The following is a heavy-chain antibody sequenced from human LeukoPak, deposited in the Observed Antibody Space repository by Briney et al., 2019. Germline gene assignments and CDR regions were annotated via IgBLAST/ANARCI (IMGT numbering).Heavy chain of an antibody. CDR3: ARDQGVNQVWNWFES. J-gene: IGHJ5*01. V-gene: IGHV3-33*01. CDR1: GFSFSSFG. D-gene: IGHD1-1*01. Sequence: PGGSLRLSCAASGFSFSSFGMHWVRQAPGKGLEWVAVIGYDGSTKYYADSVKGRFTISRDNSKDTLYLQMSSLRAEDTALYYCARDQGVNQVWNWFESCGQGTLVTVSS. CDR2: IGYDGSTK.